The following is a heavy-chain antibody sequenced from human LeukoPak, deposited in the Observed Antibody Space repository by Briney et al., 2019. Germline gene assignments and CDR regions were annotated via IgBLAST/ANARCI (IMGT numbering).Heavy chain of an antibody. CDR1: GFTFSSYW. J-gene: IGHJ4*02. D-gene: IGHD6-19*01. CDR2: IKQDGSEK. Sequence: GGSLRLSCAASGFTFSSYWMSWVRQAPGKGLEWVANIKQDGSEKYYVDSVKGRFTISRDNAKNSLYLQMNSLRAGDTAVYYCARSRGYSSGWVSSSFDYWGQGTLVTVSS. V-gene: IGHV3-7*01. CDR3: ARSRGYSSGWVSSSFDY.